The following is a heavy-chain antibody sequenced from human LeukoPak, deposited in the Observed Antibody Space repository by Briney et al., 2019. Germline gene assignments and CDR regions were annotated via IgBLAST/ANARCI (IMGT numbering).Heavy chain of an antibody. V-gene: IGHV4-4*07. CDR3: ARYSRRQWLVQYYFDY. D-gene: IGHD6-19*01. CDR1: GGSISSYY. J-gene: IGHJ4*02. Sequence: SETLSLTCTVSGGSISSYYWSWIRQPAGKGLEWIGRIYTSGSTNYNPSLKSRVTISVDTSKNQFSLKLSSVTAADTAVYYCARYSRRQWLVQYYFDYWGQGTLVTVSS. CDR2: IYTSGST.